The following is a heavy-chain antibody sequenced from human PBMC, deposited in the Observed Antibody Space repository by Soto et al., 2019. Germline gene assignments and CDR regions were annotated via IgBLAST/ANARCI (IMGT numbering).Heavy chain of an antibody. CDR3: VRVRLGVSTRVFDY. CDR2: IKDKANSYTT. CDR1: GFTFSDHY. J-gene: IGHJ4*02. D-gene: IGHD3-16*01. V-gene: IGHV3-72*01. Sequence: EVQVVDSGGGLVQPGGSLRLSCAASGFTFSDHYMDWVRQAPGKGLEWVGRIKDKANSYTTEYDASVKGRFTIASDDSTNSLYRQMNSVQTEDTAVYYCVRVRLGVSTRVFDYWGQGTLVTVSS.